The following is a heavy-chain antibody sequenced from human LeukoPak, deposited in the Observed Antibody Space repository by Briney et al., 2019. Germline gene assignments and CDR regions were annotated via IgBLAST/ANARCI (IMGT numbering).Heavy chain of an antibody. Sequence: SVKVSFKASGGTFSSYAISWVRQAPGQGLEWMGGIIPIFGTANYAQKFQGRVTITADESTSTAYMELSSLRSEDTAVYYCARSGREDPGWYYFDYWGQGTLVTVSS. D-gene: IGHD2-15*01. CDR2: IIPIFGTA. CDR1: GGTFSSYA. V-gene: IGHV1-69*13. J-gene: IGHJ4*02. CDR3: ARSGREDPGWYYFDY.